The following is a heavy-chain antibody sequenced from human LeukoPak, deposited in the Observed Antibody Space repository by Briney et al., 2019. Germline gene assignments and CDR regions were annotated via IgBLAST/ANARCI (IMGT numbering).Heavy chain of an antibody. V-gene: IGHV3-23*01. CDR2: SGSGGTT. Sequence: GGSLRLSCAASGFTITTYAMSWVRQAPGKGLEWVSGSGSGGTTYYADSVRGRFTISRDNAKDSLYLQMNSLRAEDTAVYFCARENNRECSTSSCPRDYWGQGTLVTVSS. CDR1: GFTITTYA. D-gene: IGHD2-2*01. J-gene: IGHJ4*02. CDR3: ARENNRECSTSSCPRDY.